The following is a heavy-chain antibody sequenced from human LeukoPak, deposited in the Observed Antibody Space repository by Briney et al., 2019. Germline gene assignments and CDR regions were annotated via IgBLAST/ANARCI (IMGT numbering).Heavy chain of an antibody. CDR3: ARDRQLADAFDI. CDR2: IYTSGST. Sequence: SSETLSLTCTVSGDSISSADYYWSWIRQPAGKGLEWIGRIYTSGSTNYNPTLKSRVTISADTSKNQFFLKLSSVTAADTAVYYCARDRQLADAFDIWGQGTMVTVSS. D-gene: IGHD6-6*01. CDR1: GDSISSADYY. J-gene: IGHJ3*02. V-gene: IGHV4-61*02.